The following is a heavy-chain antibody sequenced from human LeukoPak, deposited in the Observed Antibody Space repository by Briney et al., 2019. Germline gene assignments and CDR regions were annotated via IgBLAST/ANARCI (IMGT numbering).Heavy chain of an antibody. J-gene: IGHJ5*02. Sequence: TGGSLRLSCAASGFTFSSYGMHWVRQAPGKGLEWVAVIWYDGSNKYYADSVKGRFTISRDNSKNTLYLQMNSLRAEDTAVYYCARDSSSWSEVESNWFDPWGQGTLATVSS. D-gene: IGHD6-13*01. CDR3: ARDSSSWSEVESNWFDP. V-gene: IGHV3-33*01. CDR2: IWYDGSNK. CDR1: GFTFSSYG.